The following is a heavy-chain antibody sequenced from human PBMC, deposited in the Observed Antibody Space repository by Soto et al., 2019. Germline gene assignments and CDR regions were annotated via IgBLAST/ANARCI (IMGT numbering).Heavy chain of an antibody. CDR2: INPNSGGT. J-gene: IGHJ3*02. CDR1: GYTFTGYY. V-gene: IGHV1-2*04. Sequence: ASVKVSCKASGYTFTGYYMHWVRQAPGQGLEWMGWINPNSGGTNYAQKFQGWVTMTRDTSISTAYMELSRLRSDDTAVYYCARDFVGAARGAFDIWGQGTMVTVSS. D-gene: IGHD6-6*01. CDR3: ARDFVGAARGAFDI.